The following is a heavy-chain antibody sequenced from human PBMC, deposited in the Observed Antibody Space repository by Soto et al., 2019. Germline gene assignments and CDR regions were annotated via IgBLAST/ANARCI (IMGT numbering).Heavy chain of an antibody. J-gene: IGHJ4*02. CDR2: IYHSGST. CDR1: GGSISSGGYS. Sequence: QLQLQESGSGLVKPSQTLSLTCAVSGGSISSGGYSWSWIRQPPGKGLEWIGYIYHSGSTYYNPSLKSRVTISVDRSKTHFSLKLSSVTAADTAVYYCARAGGLGAVAVPYWGQGTLVTVSS. V-gene: IGHV4-30-2*01. D-gene: IGHD6-19*01. CDR3: ARAGGLGAVAVPY.